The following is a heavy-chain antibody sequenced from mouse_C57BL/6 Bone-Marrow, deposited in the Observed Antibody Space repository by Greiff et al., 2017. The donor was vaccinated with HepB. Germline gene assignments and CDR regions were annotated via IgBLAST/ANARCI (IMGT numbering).Heavy chain of an antibody. CDR2: ISDGGSYT. CDR3: ARTEGRRPFFFAY. V-gene: IGHV5-4*01. CDR1: GFTFSSYA. J-gene: IGHJ3*01. Sequence: DVHLVESGGGLVKPGGSLKLSCAASGFTFSSYAMSWVRQTPEKRLEWVATISDGGSYTYYPDNVKGRFTISRDNAKNNLYLQMSHLKSEDTAMYYCARTEGRRPFFFAYWGQGTLVTVSA.